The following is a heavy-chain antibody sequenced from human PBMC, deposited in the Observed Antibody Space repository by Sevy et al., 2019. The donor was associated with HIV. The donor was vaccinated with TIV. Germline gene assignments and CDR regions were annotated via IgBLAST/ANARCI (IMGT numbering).Heavy chain of an antibody. V-gene: IGHV3-20*04. D-gene: IGHD3-22*01. CDR3: ARDGRGYYDSSGYYDI. CDR2: INWNGGST. CDR1: GFTFDDYG. Sequence: GGSLRLSCAASGFTFDDYGMSWVRQAPGKGLEWVSGINWNGGSTGYADSVKGRFTISRDNAKNSLYLQMNSLRAEDTALYYCARDGRGYYDSSGYYDIWGQRTMVTVSS. J-gene: IGHJ3*02.